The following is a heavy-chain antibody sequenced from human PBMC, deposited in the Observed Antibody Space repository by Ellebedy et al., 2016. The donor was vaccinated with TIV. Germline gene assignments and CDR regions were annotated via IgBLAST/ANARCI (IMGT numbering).Heavy chain of an antibody. CDR3: ARVGGPGVDSKHPFDY. V-gene: IGHV1-69*13. D-gene: IGHD4-11*01. J-gene: IGHJ4*02. Sequence: SVKVSCXASGATFSSYTVTWVRQVPGQGLEWMGGIMPLFGKVDYAQRFQGRVTITADESTSTVYMELSGLRSEDTAVYYCARVGGPGVDSKHPFDYWGQGTLVTVSS. CDR2: IMPLFGKV. CDR1: GATFSSYT.